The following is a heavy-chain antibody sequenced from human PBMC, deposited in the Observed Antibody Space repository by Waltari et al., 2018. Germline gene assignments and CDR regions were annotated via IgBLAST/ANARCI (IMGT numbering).Heavy chain of an antibody. CDR3: ARSYDFWSGYPLDY. J-gene: IGHJ4*02. V-gene: IGHV4-59*01. CDR1: GDSINNYY. Sequence: QVQLQESGPGLVKASETLSLTCAVSGDSINNYYWGWNRQPPGKELEWIGYIAYNGKTNYNPSLKSRVTISIDTSKTQFSLKLSSVTAADTAVYYCARSYDFWSGYPLDYWGQGTLVTVSS. CDR2: IAYNGKT. D-gene: IGHD3-3*01.